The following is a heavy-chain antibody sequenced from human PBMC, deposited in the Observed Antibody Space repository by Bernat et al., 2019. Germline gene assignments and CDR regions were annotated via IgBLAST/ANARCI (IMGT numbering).Heavy chain of an antibody. J-gene: IGHJ2*01. V-gene: IGHV4-59*08. D-gene: IGHD2-2*02. CDR3: ARHLRDCSSTSCYREWYFDL. CDR1: GGSISSYY. Sequence: QVQLQESGPGLVKPSETLSLTCTVSGGSISSYYWSWIRQPPGKGLEWLGYIYYSGSTNYNPSLKSRVTISVDTSKNQFSLKLSSVTAADTAVYYCARHLRDCSSTSCYREWYFDLWGRGTLVTVSS. CDR2: IYYSGST.